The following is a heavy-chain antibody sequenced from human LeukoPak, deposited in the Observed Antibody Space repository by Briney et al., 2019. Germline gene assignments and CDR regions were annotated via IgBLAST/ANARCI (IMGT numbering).Heavy chain of an antibody. CDR3: TRQYSSSYYSDY. V-gene: IGHV4-34*01. D-gene: IGHD6-6*01. Sequence: EILSLSCAVSCGSFSGCYWCWLRPPAGGVLWWGADTNHSGTTNYNPSLKSRVTISVDTSKNQFSLNLKSMTAADTAVYYCTRQYSSSYYSDYWGQGTLVTVSS. CDR2: TNHSGTT. J-gene: IGHJ4*02. CDR1: CGSFSGCY.